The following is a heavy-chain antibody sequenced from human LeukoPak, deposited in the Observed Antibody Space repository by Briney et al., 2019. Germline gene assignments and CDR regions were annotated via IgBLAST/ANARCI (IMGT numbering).Heavy chain of an antibody. Sequence: GGSLRLSCGASGFTFRNYDMHWVRQAAGKGLEWVSTIVIGGDTYYPGSVKGRFTIFRENAKNSLYLQMNSLRAGDTAVYYCARGEFYGSGSYLFDYWGQGTLVTVSS. V-gene: IGHV3-13*01. J-gene: IGHJ4*02. CDR1: GFTFRNYD. CDR3: ARGEFYGSGSYLFDY. D-gene: IGHD3-10*01. CDR2: IVIGGDT.